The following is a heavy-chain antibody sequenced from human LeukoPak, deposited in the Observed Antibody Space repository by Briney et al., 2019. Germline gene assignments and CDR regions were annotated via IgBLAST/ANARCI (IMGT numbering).Heavy chain of an antibody. V-gene: IGHV3-66*02. CDR3: ERDPRFLEWLSHAGDYYYMDV. J-gene: IGHJ6*03. CDR1: GFTVSSNY. CDR2: IYSGGST. D-gene: IGHD3-3*01. Sequence: GGSLRLSCAASGFTVSSNYMSWVRQAPGKGLEWVSVIYSGGSTYYAGSVEGRFTISRDNSKNTLYLQMNSLRAEDTAVYYCERDPRFLEWLSHAGDYYYMDVWGKGTTVTVSS.